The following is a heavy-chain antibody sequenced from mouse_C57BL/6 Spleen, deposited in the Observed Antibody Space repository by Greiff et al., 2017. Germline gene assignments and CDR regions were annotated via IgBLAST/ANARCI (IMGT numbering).Heavy chain of an antibody. J-gene: IGHJ3*01. CDR3: ARRWDEGFAY. CDR2: ISYDGSN. Sequence: EVKLQESGPGLVKPSQSLSLTCSVTGYSITSGYYWNWIRQFPGNKLEWMGYISYDGSNNYNPSLKNRISITRDTSKNQFFLKLNSVTTEDTATYYCARRWDEGFAYWGQGTLVTVSA. V-gene: IGHV3-6*01. CDR1: GYSITSGYY. D-gene: IGHD4-1*01.